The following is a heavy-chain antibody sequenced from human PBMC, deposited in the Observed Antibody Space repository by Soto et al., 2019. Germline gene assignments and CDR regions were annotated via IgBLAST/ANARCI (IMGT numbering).Heavy chain of an antibody. Sequence: GRSVGISNRLRCVRHHQKKKLEWIWEIYHSGSTNYNPSLKSRVTISVDKSKNQFSLKLSSVTAADTAVYYCARDGLPHWGVGYSYDSYYYYG. D-gene: IGHD5-18*01. J-gene: IGHJ6*01. CDR1: GRSVGISNR. V-gene: IGHV4-4*02. CDR3: ARDGLPHWGVGYSYDSYYYYG. CDR2: IYHSGST.